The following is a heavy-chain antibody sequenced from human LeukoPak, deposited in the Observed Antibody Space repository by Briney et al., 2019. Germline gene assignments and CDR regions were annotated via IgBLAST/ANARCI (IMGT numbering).Heavy chain of an antibody. D-gene: IGHD5-18*01. V-gene: IGHV3-30*04. CDR3: ARALPGYSYGIDY. Sequence: GGSLRLSCAASGFTFSSYAMHGVRQAPGKGLEWVAVISYDGSNKYYADSVKGRFTISRDNSKNTLYLQMNSLRAEDTAVYYCARALPGYSYGIDYWGQGTLVTVSS. CDR2: ISYDGSNK. CDR1: GFTFSSYA. J-gene: IGHJ4*02.